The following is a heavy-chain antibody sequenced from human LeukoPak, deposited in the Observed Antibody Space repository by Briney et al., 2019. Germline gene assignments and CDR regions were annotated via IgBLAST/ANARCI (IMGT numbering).Heavy chain of an antibody. D-gene: IGHD6-13*01. V-gene: IGHV1-2*06. Sequence: ASVTVSCKASGYTFTGYYMHWVRQAPGQGLEWMGRINPNSGGTNYAQKFQGRVTMTRDTSISTAYMELSRLRSDDTAVYYCARGSSSWRGVGFDYWGQGTLVTVSS. CDR3: ARGSSSWRGVGFDY. CDR1: GYTFTGYY. CDR2: INPNSGGT. J-gene: IGHJ4*02.